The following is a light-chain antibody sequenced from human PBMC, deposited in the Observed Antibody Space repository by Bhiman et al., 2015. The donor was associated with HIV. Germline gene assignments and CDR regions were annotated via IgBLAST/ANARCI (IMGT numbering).Light chain of an antibody. Sequence: QSALTQPASVSGSPGQSITISCTGTSSDVGGYNYVSWYQHHPGKAPKLMIYDVSKRPSGVSNRFSGSKSGNTASLTISGLQAEDEAHYFCSSYGGSATLDVVFGGGTKLTVL. CDR2: DVS. V-gene: IGLV2-14*03. J-gene: IGLJ2*01. CDR1: SSDVGGYNY. CDR3: SSYGGSATLDVV.